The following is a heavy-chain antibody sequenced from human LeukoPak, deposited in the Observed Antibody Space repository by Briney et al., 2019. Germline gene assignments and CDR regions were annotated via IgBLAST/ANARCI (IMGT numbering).Heavy chain of an antibody. V-gene: IGHV3-21*04. D-gene: IGHD3-10*01. CDR1: GFTFSSYS. CDR2: ISSSSSYI. J-gene: IGHJ4*02. CDR3: AKTRGSGLSPFDY. Sequence: GGSLRLSCAASGFTFSSYSMNWVRQAPGKGLEWVSSISSSSSYIYYADSVKGRFTISRDNAKNSLYLQMNSLRAEDTAVYYCAKTRGSGLSPFDYWGQGTLVTVSS.